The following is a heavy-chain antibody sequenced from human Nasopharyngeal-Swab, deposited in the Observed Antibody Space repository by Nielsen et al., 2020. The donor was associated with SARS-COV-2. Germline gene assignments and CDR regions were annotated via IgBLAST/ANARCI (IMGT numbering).Heavy chain of an antibody. CDR2: ISSSSSYT. Sequence: GGSLRLSCAASGFTFSDYYMSWIRQAPGKGLEWVSYISSSSSYTNYADSVKGRFTISRDNAKNSLYLQMNSLRAEDTAVYYCASGALGYLFDYWGQGTLVTVSS. CDR1: GFTFSDYY. D-gene: IGHD3-22*01. V-gene: IGHV3-11*06. J-gene: IGHJ4*02. CDR3: ASGALGYLFDY.